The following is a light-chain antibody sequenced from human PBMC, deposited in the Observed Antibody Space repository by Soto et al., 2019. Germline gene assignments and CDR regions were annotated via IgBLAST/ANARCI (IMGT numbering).Light chain of an antibody. CDR1: SSDVGGYNY. J-gene: IGLJ2*01. V-gene: IGLV2-14*01. CDR2: DVS. CDR3: SSYRTSSTAGL. Sequence: QSALTQPASVSGSPGQSIAISCTGTSSDVGGYNYVSWYQQHPGKAPKLMIYDVSNRPSGVSDRFSGSKSGNTASLTISGLQAEDEADYYCSSYRTSSTAGLFGGGTQLTV.